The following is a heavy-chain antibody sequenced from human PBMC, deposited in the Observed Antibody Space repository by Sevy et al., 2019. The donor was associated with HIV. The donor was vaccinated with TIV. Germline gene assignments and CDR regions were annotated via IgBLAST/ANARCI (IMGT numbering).Heavy chain of an antibody. V-gene: IGHV3-15*01. J-gene: IGHJ4*02. CDR2: IKSKIDGETT. CDR1: GFTFNNAW. CDR3: ATAPGYYDSSPFDY. Sequence: GGSLRLSCAVSGFTFNNAWMNWVRQAPGTGLQWVGLIKSKIDGETTDYAAPVKGRFTISRDDSKNTLYLQMNSLKIEDTAVYYCATAPGYYDSSPFDYWGPGTLVTVSS. D-gene: IGHD3-22*01.